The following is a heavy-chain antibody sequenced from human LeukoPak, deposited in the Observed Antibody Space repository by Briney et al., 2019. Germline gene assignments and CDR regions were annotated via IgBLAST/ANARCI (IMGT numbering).Heavy chain of an antibody. CDR1: GFTFSSYS. J-gene: IGHJ4*02. Sequence: GGSLRLSCAASGFTFSSYSMNWVRQAPGKGLEWVSSISSSSSYIYYADSVKGRFTISRDNAKNSLYLQMNSLRAEDTAVYYCARKGVIAAAGTLGYWGQGTLVTVSS. D-gene: IGHD6-13*01. CDR2: ISSSSSYI. CDR3: ARKGVIAAAGTLGY. V-gene: IGHV3-21*01.